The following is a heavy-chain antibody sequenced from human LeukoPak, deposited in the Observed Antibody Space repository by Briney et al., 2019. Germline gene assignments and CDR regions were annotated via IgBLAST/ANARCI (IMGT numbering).Heavy chain of an antibody. CDR1: GYTFTSYD. J-gene: IGHJ6*03. V-gene: IGHV1-2*02. Sequence: ASVKVSCKASGYTFTSYDINWVRQATGQGLEWMGWINPNSGGTNYAQKFQGRVTMTRDTSISTAYMELSRLRSDDTAVYYCARYPDYYYYMDVWGKGTTVTVSS. CDR2: INPNSGGT. CDR3: ARYPDYYYYMDV.